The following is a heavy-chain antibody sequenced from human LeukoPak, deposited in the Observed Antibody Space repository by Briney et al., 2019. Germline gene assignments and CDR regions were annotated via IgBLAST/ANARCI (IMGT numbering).Heavy chain of an antibody. CDR1: GYTFTSYD. Sequence: GASVKVSCKASGYTFTSYDINWARQATGQGLEWMGWMNPNSGNTGYEQKFQGRVTMTRNTSISTACMELSSLRSEDTAVYYCARGSNFDWLFPFDYWGQGTLVTVSS. CDR3: ARGSNFDWLFPFDY. D-gene: IGHD3-9*01. V-gene: IGHV1-8*01. J-gene: IGHJ4*02. CDR2: MNPNSGNT.